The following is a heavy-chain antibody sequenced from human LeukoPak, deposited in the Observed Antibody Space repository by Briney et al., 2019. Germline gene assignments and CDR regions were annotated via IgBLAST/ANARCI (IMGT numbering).Heavy chain of an antibody. V-gene: IGHV4-61*02. J-gene: IGHJ4*02. CDR1: GGSISSGSYY. Sequence: SETLSLTCTVSGGSISSGSYYWRWIRQPAGKGLEWIGRIYTSGSTNYNPSLKSRVTISVDTSKNQFSLKLSSVTAADTAVYYCARPGSRRCLSRPPHYYGSLGCGYFDYWGQGTLVTVSS. D-gene: IGHD3-10*01. CDR3: ARPGSRRCLSRPPHYYGSLGCGYFDY. CDR2: IYTSGST.